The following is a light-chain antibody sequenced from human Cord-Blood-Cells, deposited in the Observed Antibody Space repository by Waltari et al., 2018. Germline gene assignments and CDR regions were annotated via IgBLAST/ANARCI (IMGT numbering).Light chain of an antibody. J-gene: IGLJ3*02. CDR2: LNSDGSH. Sequence: QLVLTQSPSASASLGASVKPPCTLSSGHSSYAIAWHQQQPEKGPRYLMKLNSDGSHSKGDGIPDRFSGSSSGAERYLTISSLQSEDEADYYCQTWGTGIGVFGGGTKLTVL. V-gene: IGLV4-69*01. CDR3: QTWGTGIGV. CDR1: SGHSSYA.